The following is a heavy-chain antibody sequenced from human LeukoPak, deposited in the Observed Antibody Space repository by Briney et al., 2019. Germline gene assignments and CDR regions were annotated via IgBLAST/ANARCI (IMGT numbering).Heavy chain of an antibody. Sequence: SETLSLTCTVSGGSISSYYWSWIRQPPGKGLEWIGYIYYSGSTNYNPSLKSRVTISVDTSKNQFSLKLSSVTAADTAVYYCARGPNGGYDFWSGYRIGFDYWAREPWSPSPQ. CDR2: IYYSGST. CDR1: GGSISSYY. J-gene: IGHJ4*02. D-gene: IGHD3-3*01. V-gene: IGHV4-59*01. CDR3: ARGPNGGYDFWSGYRIGFDY.